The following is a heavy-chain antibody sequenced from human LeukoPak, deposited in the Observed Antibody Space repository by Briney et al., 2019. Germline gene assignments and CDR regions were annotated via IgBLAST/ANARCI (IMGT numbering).Heavy chain of an antibody. CDR2: IYYSGST. J-gene: IGHJ4*02. V-gene: IGHV4-59*08. CDR1: GASINNNF. Sequence: SETLSLTCTVSGASINNNFWTWIRQPPGKGLEWIGYIYYSGSTNYNPSLKSRVTISVDTSKNQFSLKLNSVTAADTAVYYCARRHPWAGGLFDHWGQGTLVTVSS. D-gene: IGHD3-10*01. CDR3: ARRHPWAGGLFDH.